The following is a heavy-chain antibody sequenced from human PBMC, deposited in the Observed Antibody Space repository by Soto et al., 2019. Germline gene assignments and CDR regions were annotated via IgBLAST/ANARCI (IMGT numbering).Heavy chain of an antibody. D-gene: IGHD5-12*01. CDR2: IYYSGSP. CDR1: GGSISSYY. V-gene: IGHV4-59*01. J-gene: IGHJ2*01. CDR3: AGGRDGYKGWYFDL. Sequence: SETLSLTCTVSGGSISSYYWSWIRQPPGKGLEWIGYIYYSGSPNYSPSLESRLTISEDTSNNQFSLKLSSVPAADTAIYYCAGGRDGYKGWYFDLWGRGTLVTVSS.